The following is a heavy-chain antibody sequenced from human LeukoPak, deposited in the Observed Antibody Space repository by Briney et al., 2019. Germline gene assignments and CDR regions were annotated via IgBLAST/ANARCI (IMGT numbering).Heavy chain of an antibody. J-gene: IGHJ4*02. CDR1: GYTFTGYY. CDR3: ARSAGGYSYGSTQYPFDY. CDR2: INPNSGGT. Sequence: GASVKVSCKASGYTFTGYYMHWVRQAPEQGLEWMGWINPNSGGTNYAQKFQGRVTMTRDTSISTAYMELSRLRSEDTAVYYCARSAGGYSYGSTQYPFDYWGQGTLVTVSS. D-gene: IGHD5-18*01. V-gene: IGHV1-2*02.